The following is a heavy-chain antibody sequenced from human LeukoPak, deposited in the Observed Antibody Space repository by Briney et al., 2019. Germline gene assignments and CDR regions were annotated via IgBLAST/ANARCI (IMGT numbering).Heavy chain of an antibody. CDR2: IRYDGSNE. CDR3: AKCDYGDYGLGY. J-gene: IGHJ4*02. V-gene: IGHV3-30*02. CDR1: GFTFSSYA. D-gene: IGHD4-17*01. Sequence: GGSLRLSCAASGFTFSSYAMDWVRQAPGKGLEWVAFIRYDGSNEYYADSVKGRFTISRDNSKNTLYLQMNSLRADDTAVYYCAKCDYGDYGLGYWGQGTLVTVSS.